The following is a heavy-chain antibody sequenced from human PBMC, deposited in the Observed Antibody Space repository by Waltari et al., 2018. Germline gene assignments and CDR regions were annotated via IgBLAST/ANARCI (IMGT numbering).Heavy chain of an antibody. Sequence: QVQLQESGPGLVKPSETLSLTCAVSGYSISSGYYWGWIRPPPGKGLEWIGSIDHSGSTYYNPSLKSRVTISVDTSKNQFSLKLSSVTAADTAVYYCARGVIAIDNWFDPWGQGTLVTVSS. CDR2: IDHSGST. D-gene: IGHD2-21*01. V-gene: IGHV4-38-2*01. CDR1: GYSISSGYY. CDR3: ARGVIAIDNWFDP. J-gene: IGHJ5*02.